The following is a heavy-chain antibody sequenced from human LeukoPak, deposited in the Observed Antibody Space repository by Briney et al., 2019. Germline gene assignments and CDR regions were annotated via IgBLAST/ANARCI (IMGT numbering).Heavy chain of an antibody. D-gene: IGHD3-22*01. J-gene: IGHJ4*02. CDR3: AKLDYYDTH. V-gene: IGHV3-23*01. Sequence: GGSLRLSCAASGFTFSSYAMSWVRQAPGKGLEWVSSITGSSASTYYADSVKGRFTISRDNSKNTLYLQMNSLRAEDMAVYFCAKLDYYDTHWGQGTLVTVSS. CDR1: GFTFSSYA. CDR2: ITGSSAST.